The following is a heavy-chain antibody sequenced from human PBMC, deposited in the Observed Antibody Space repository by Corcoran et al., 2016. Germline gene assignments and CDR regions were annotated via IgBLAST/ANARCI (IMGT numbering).Heavy chain of an antibody. Sequence: QVQLQESGPGLVKPSETLSLTCTVSGYSISSGYYWGWIRQPPGKGLEWIGSIYHSGSTYYNPSLKSRVTISVDTSKNQFSLKLSSVTAADTAVYYCARVGARGGNFDYWGQGTLVTVSS. V-gene: IGHV4-38-2*02. CDR3: ARVGARGGNFDY. D-gene: IGHD3-16*01. J-gene: IGHJ4*02. CDR2: IYHSGST. CDR1: GYSISSGYY.